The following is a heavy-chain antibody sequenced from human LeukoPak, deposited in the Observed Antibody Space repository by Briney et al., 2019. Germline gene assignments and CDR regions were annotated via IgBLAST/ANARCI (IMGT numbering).Heavy chain of an antibody. Sequence: SETLSLTCTVSGGSISSYYWSWIRQPPGKGLEWIGYIYYSGSTNYNPSLKSRVTISVDTSKNQFSLKLSSVTAADTAVYYCARELPAAAGTFDYWGQGTLVTVSS. CDR1: GGSISSYY. D-gene: IGHD6-13*01. J-gene: IGHJ4*02. V-gene: IGHV4-59*01. CDR3: ARELPAAAGTFDY. CDR2: IYYSGST.